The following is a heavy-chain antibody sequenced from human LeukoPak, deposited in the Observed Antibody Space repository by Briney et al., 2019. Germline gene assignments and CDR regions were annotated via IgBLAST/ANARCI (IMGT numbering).Heavy chain of an antibody. V-gene: IGHV4-59*02. CDR3: ARVGGRYCSSTSCYGLDY. Sequence: PSETLSLTCTVSGGYVSSYYWSWIRQPPGKGLEWIGYIYYSGSTNYNPSLKSRVTISADTSKNQFSLRLSSVTAADTAVYYCARVGGRYCSSTSCYGLDYWGQGTLVTVSS. J-gene: IGHJ4*02. CDR2: IYYSGST. D-gene: IGHD2-2*01. CDR1: GGYVSSYY.